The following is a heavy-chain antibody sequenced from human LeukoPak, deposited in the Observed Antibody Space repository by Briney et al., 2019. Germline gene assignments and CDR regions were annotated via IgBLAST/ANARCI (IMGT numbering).Heavy chain of an antibody. D-gene: IGHD2-2*01. CDR1: GYTFTGYY. Sequence: ASVKVSCKASGYTFTGYYMHWVRQAPGQGLEWMGWINPNSGGTNYAQKFQGRVTMTRDTSISTAYMELSRLRSDDTAVYYCARGHCSSTSCYYYYYYMDVWGKGTTVTVSS. J-gene: IGHJ6*03. CDR2: INPNSGGT. V-gene: IGHV1-2*02. CDR3: ARGHCSSTSCYYYYYYMDV.